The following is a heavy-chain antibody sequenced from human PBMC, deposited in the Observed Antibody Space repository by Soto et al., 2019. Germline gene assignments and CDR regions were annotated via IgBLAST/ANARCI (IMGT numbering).Heavy chain of an antibody. D-gene: IGHD3-10*01. CDR3: ATSYGSGYRAFDY. Sequence: QVQLVQSGAELKKPGSSVKVFCKASGDTFSFYTINWVRQAPGLGLEWMGRVNPILSMSNYAQKFQGRVTMTADKSTSTAYMELRSLRSEDTAFYYCATSYGSGYRAFDYWGQGALVTVSS. V-gene: IGHV1-69*02. CDR1: GDTFSFYT. CDR2: VNPILSMS. J-gene: IGHJ4*02.